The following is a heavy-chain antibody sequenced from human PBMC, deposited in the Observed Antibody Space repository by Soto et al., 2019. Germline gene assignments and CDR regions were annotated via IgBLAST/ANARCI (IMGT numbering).Heavy chain of an antibody. V-gene: IGHV3-30*03. CDR1: GFPFSIYG. D-gene: IGHD3-22*01. Sequence: GGSLRLSCAASGFPFSIYGMHLVRQSPGKGLEWVAVISYDGINKYYADSVKGRFTISRDNSKKTLYLQMNSLRAEDTAVYYCATVTGYDSSGLDAVDIWGQGIMVTVSS. CDR3: ATVTGYDSSGLDAVDI. CDR2: ISYDGINK. J-gene: IGHJ3*02.